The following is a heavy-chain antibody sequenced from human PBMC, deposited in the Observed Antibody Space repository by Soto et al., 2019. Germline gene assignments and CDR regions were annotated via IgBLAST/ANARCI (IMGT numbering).Heavy chain of an antibody. CDR1: GDPISSGGYY. Sequence: SETLSLTCTVSGDPISSGGYYLTWIRQQPGKGLEWVGYMYSSGGTYYNPSLKSRLTISVDTSKNHFSLELTSVTAADTAVYYCARHQGGYASPLEYWGQGIMVTVS. CDR2: MYSSGGT. D-gene: IGHD5-12*01. J-gene: IGHJ4*02. CDR3: ARHQGGYASPLEY. V-gene: IGHV4-31*03.